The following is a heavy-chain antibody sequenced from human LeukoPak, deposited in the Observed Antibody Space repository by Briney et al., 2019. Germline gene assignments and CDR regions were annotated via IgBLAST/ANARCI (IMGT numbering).Heavy chain of an antibody. CDR3: AGAYCGGDCYSGRTFDI. CDR2: VYHSGST. J-gene: IGHJ3*02. CDR1: GGSISSSYW. V-gene: IGHV4-4*02. Sequence: SETLSLTCAVSGGSISSSYWWSWVRQPPGKGLEWIGEVYHSGSTNYSPSLKSRVTLSVDKSKNQFSLRLSSVTAAGTAVYYCAGAYCGGDCYSGRTFDIWGQGTMVTVSS. D-gene: IGHD2-21*02.